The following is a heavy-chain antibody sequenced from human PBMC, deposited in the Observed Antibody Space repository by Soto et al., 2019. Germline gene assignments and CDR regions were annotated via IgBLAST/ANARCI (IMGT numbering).Heavy chain of an antibody. Sequence: EVQLVESGGGLVQPGGSLRLSCAASGFTFSNYWMYWVRQAPGKGLVWVSRVNNDGTDTTHADSVKGRFTIARDNAENTLYVQMISLRAEDTAVYYCARGGLQHALDVWGQGSTVTVSS. V-gene: IGHV3-74*03. CDR2: VNNDGTDT. CDR3: ARGGLQHALDV. CDR1: GFTFSNYW. D-gene: IGHD6-13*01. J-gene: IGHJ6*02.